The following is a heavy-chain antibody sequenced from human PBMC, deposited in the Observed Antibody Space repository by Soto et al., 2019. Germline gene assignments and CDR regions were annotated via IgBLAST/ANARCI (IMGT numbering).Heavy chain of an antibody. D-gene: IGHD6-13*01. CDR1: GGAMNNFS. J-gene: IGHJ4*02. Sequence: PXESLSLTCSVSGGAMNNFSWPWIRQPPGKGLEWIAHVSYAVVTKYNPSLQSRATISVDTSKSHFSLNLNSVSAADTAIYYCARYSNRHQWLDSWGQGTLVTVSS. CDR3: ARYSNRHQWLDS. CDR2: VSYAVVT. V-gene: IGHV4-59*08.